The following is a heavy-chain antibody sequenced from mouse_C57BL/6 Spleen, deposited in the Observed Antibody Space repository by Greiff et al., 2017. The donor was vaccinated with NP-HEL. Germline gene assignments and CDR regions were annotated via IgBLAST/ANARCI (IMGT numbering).Heavy chain of an antibody. Sequence: EVQLQQSGPELVKPGASVKISCKASGYTFTDYYMNWVKQSHGKSLEWIGDINPNNGGTSYNQKFKGKATLTVDKSSSTAYMELRSLTSEDSAVYYCARGVIHAMDYWGQGTSVTVSS. J-gene: IGHJ4*01. CDR3: ARGVIHAMDY. CDR2: INPNNGGT. D-gene: IGHD2-13*01. V-gene: IGHV1-26*01. CDR1: GYTFTDYY.